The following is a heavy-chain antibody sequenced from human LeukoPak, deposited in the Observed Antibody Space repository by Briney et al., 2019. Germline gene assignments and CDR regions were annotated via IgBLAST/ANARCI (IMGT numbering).Heavy chain of an antibody. D-gene: IGHD4-17*01. V-gene: IGHV1-18*01. CDR3: AKTTVTSEDYSCYYMDV. Sequence: ASVKVSCKASGYTFTSYGISWVRQAPGQGLEWMGWIITYNGHTKYAQKLQGRVTMTTDTSTNTAYMELRSLRPDDTAVYYCAKTTVTSEDYSCYYMDVWGKGTTVTVSS. J-gene: IGHJ6*03. CDR1: GYTFTSYG. CDR2: IITYNGHT.